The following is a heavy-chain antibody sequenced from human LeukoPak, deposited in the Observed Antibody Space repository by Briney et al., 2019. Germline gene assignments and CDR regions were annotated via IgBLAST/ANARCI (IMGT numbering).Heavy chain of an antibody. CDR1: GFSLSTSGVG. Sequence: SGPTLAKPTQTLTLTCTFSGFSLSTSGVGVGWIRQPPGKALEWLALIYWDDDKRYSPSLKSRLTVTKDTSKNQVVLTMTNMDPVDTATYYCARAIPPFDYWGQGTLVTVSS. V-gene: IGHV2-5*02. CDR2: IYWDDDK. D-gene: IGHD2-2*02. CDR3: ARAIPPFDY. J-gene: IGHJ4*02.